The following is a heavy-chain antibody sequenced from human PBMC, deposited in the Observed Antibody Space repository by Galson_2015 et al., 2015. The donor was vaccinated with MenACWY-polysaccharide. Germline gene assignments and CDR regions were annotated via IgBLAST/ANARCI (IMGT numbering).Heavy chain of an antibody. J-gene: IGHJ2*01. CDR1: HDSISSSY. CDR2: IHATGST. D-gene: IGHD1-1*01. Sequence: ETLSLTCTVSHDSISSSYWSWIRQSADQGLEYLGRIHATGSTAYNPSFRSRVATSVDLPRNQLSLRLVSVTASDTAIYYCARRSLDNWYFDLWGRGTLVIVSS. CDR3: ARRSLDNWYFDL. V-gene: IGHV4-4*07.